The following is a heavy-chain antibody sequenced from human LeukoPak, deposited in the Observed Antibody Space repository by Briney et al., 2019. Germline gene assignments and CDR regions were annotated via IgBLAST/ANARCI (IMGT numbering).Heavy chain of an antibody. Sequence: SRSLRLSCAASGFTFDDYAMHWVRQAPGKGLEWVSGISWNGDTIHYADSVKGRFTMSRDNSKNTLYLQMNSLRAEDTAVYYCAKEDPGDYVLDYWGQGTLVTVSS. D-gene: IGHD4-17*01. CDR2: ISWNGDTI. CDR1: GFTFDDYA. V-gene: IGHV3-9*01. CDR3: AKEDPGDYVLDY. J-gene: IGHJ4*02.